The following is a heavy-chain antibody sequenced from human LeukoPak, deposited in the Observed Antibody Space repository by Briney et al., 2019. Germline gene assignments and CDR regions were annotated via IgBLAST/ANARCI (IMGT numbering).Heavy chain of an antibody. CDR3: ARGHDYGDYTVGNFDY. Sequence: SETLSLTCAVYGGSFSGYYWSWIRQPPGKGLAWIGEINHSGSTNYNPSLKSRVTISVDTSKNQFSLKLSSVTAADTAVYYCARGHDYGDYTVGNFDYWGQGTLVTVSS. CDR2: INHSGST. V-gene: IGHV4-34*01. CDR1: GGSFSGYY. D-gene: IGHD4-17*01. J-gene: IGHJ4*02.